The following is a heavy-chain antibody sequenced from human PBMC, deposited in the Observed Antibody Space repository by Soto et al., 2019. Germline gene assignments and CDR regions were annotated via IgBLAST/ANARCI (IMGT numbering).Heavy chain of an antibody. D-gene: IGHD6-6*01. Sequence: GGSLKISCKGSGYSFTSYWISWVRQMPGKGLAWMGRIDPSDAYTNYSPSFQGHVTISADKSSSTAYLQWSSLKASDTAMYYCARRNSIAARRYYYYGMDVWGQGTTVTVSS. J-gene: IGHJ6*02. CDR3: ARRNSIAARRYYYYGMDV. CDR2: IDPSDAYT. CDR1: GYSFTSYW. V-gene: IGHV5-10-1*01.